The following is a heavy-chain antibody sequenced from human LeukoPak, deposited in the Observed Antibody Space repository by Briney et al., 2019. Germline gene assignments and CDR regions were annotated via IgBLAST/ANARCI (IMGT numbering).Heavy chain of an antibody. Sequence: GGSLRLSCAASGFTFSSYSMNWVRRAPGKGLEWVSYISSSSSTIYYADSVKGRFTISRDNAKNSLYLQMNSLRAEDTAVYYCARDRGGLDYWGQGTLVTVSS. CDR2: ISSSSSTI. D-gene: IGHD3-10*01. J-gene: IGHJ4*02. V-gene: IGHV3-48*01. CDR1: GFTFSSYS. CDR3: ARDRGGLDY.